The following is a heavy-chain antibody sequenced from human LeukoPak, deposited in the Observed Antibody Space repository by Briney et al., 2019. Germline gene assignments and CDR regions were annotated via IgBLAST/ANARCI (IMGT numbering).Heavy chain of an antibody. Sequence: PSETLTLPCTVSGDSICRYYGRCLPHPPGKAVVWIGYIYYCGSTNYNPSLKSRVSISVDTSKNQISLKLSSVTAADTAVYYCARDTFYHDNSDYYEDVFDSWGQGTMVTVSS. CDR3: ARDTFYHDNSDYYEDVFDS. J-gene: IGHJ3*02. CDR1: GDSICRYY. CDR2: IYYCGST. D-gene: IGHD3-22*01. V-gene: IGHV4-59*01.